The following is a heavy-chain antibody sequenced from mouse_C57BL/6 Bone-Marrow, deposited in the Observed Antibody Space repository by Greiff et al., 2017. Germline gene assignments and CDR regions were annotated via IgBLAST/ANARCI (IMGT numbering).Heavy chain of an antibody. CDR3: ARCRGLYYYAMDY. CDR2: INPSSGYT. D-gene: IGHD2-2*01. Sequence: VHLVESGAELAKPGASVKLSCKASGYTFTSYWMHWVKQRPGQGLEWIGYINPSSGYTKYNQKFKDKATLTADKSSSTAYMQLSSLTYEDSAVYYCARCRGLYYYAMDYWGQGTSVTVSS. V-gene: IGHV1-7*01. J-gene: IGHJ4*01. CDR1: GYTFTSYW.